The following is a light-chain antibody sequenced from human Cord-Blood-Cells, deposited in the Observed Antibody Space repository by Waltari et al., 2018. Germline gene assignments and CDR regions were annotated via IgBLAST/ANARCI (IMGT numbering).Light chain of an antibody. J-gene: IGLJ1*01. V-gene: IGLV2-11*01. CDR1: SSDVVGYNS. Sequence: QSALTQTRSVSGSPGQSVTISCTGNSSDVVGYNSVAWYQQHPGKAPNRMIYDGSKRPSWVPDRFSGSKSCNTASLTISGLQAEDEADYYCCSYAGSYVFGTGTKVTVL. CDR2: DGS. CDR3: CSYAGSYV.